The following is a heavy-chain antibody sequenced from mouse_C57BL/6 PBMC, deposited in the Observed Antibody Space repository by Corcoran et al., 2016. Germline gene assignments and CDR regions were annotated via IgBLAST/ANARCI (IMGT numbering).Heavy chain of an antibody. CDR1: GYTFTDYY. CDR3: ARDYYGEVYFDV. CDR2: INPNNGGT. J-gene: IGHJ1*03. V-gene: IGHV1-26*01. Sequence: VQLQQSGPALVKPAASVKISCKASGYTFTDYYMNWVKQSHGKSLEWIGDINPNNGGTSYNQKFKGKATLTVDKSSSTAYMELRSLTSEDSAVYYCARDYYGEVYFDVWGTATTFTVST. D-gene: IGHD1-1*01.